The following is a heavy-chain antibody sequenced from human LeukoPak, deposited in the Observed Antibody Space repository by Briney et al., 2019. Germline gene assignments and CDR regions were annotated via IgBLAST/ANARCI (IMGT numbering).Heavy chain of an antibody. V-gene: IGHV3-74*01. J-gene: IGHJ6*02. CDR3: ARGERQLWPRSGMDV. D-gene: IGHD5-18*01. Sequence: GGSLRLSCAASGFTFSSYWMHWVRQAPGKGLVWVSRINSDGSSTSYVDSVKGRFTISRDNAKNTLYLQMNSLRAEDTAVYYCARGERQLWPRSGMDVWGQGTTVTVSS. CDR2: INSDGSST. CDR1: GFTFSSYW.